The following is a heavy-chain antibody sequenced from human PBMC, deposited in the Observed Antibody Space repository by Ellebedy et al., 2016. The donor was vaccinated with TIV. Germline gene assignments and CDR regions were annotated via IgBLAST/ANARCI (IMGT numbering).Heavy chain of an antibody. V-gene: IGHV1-2*04. Sequence: AASVKVSCKASGYTFTGYYMHWVRQAPGQGLEWMGWINPNSGGTNYAQKFPGWVTMTRDTSISTAYMELSRLRSEDTAMYYCARSSFVNGYYGSIDYWGQGTLVTVSS. CDR2: INPNSGGT. J-gene: IGHJ4*02. CDR1: GYTFTGYY. D-gene: IGHD3-10*01. CDR3: ARSSFVNGYYGSIDY.